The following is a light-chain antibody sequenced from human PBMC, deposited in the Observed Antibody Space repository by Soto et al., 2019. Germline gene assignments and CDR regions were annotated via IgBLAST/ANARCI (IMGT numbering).Light chain of an antibody. J-gene: IGLJ2*01. CDR2: EVS. Sequence: QSALTQPASVSGSPGQSITLSCTGTSSDVGGYNYVSWYQQHPGKAPKLMIYEVSNRPSGVSNRFSGSKSGNTASLTISGLQAEDEADYYCSSYTSSNTVLFREGTKLTVL. CDR1: SSDVGGYNY. V-gene: IGLV2-14*01. CDR3: SSYTSSNTVL.